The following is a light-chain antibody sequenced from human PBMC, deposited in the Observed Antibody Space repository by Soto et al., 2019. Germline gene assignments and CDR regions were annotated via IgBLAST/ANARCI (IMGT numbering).Light chain of an antibody. V-gene: IGKV1-5*03. Sequence: IPMTQSTGPLSESVGHSVTLTCRASQSISSWLAWYQQKPGKAPKLLIYKASSLESGVPSRFSGSGSGTEFTLTISSLQPDDFATYYCQQYNSYSAFGQGSKV. CDR2: KAS. J-gene: IGKJ1*01. CDR3: QQYNSYSA. CDR1: QSISSW.